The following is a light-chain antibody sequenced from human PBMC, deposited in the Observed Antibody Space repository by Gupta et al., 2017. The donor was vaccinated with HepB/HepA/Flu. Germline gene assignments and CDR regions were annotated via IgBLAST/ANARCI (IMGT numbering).Light chain of an antibody. CDR3: RQENNWAFT. V-gene: IGKV3-15*01. J-gene: IGKJ3*01. CDR2: GTS. CDR1: QSVGTN. Sequence: IVMTQSPATLSVSPGERVTLSCRASQSVGTNLAWYQQKPGQAPRLLIYGTSTRATGIPARLSGSGSGREFTLTIINRQSAYFAVYYCRQENNWAFTFGHGTKVDIK.